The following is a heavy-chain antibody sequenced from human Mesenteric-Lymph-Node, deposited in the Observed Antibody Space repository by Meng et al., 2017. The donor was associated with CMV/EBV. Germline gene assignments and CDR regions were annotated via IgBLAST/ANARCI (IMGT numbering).Heavy chain of an antibody. D-gene: IGHD3-10*01. CDR2: INSACTYI. J-gene: IGHJ6*02. Sequence: GESLKISCAAYGFTFSSDSLNWGHQAPGKGLEWVSTINSACTYIYYADSVKGRFTISRDNAKNSLFLQMNSLRAEDTAMYYCARVRARYGMDVWGQGTTVTVSS. CDR1: GFTFSSDS. CDR3: ARVRARYGMDV. V-gene: IGHV3-21*01.